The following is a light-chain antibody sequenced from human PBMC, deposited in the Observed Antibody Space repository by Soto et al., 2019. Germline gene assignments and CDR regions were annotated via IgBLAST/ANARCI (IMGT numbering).Light chain of an antibody. CDR3: QQSYSIPRT. Sequence: DIHMTQSPSSLSASVGDRVIITCRASQSISFYLNWYLQKPEKAPELLIAAESSLYSAVPSRSSGSGSGTNFTLTISSLQPEDFATYYCQQSYSIPRTFGGGTKVDIK. J-gene: IGKJ4*01. V-gene: IGKV1-39*01. CDR1: QSISFY. CDR2: AES.